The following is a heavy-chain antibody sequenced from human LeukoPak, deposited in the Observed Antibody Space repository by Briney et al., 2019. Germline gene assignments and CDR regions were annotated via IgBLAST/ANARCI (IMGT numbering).Heavy chain of an antibody. CDR3: ARGTQLGDY. Sequence: GGSLRLSCAASGFTFSSYAMNWVRQAPGKGLEWVSSIGTSSSTTYYADSVKGRFTVSRDNAKNSLYLQMNSLRAEDTAVCYCARGTQLGDYWGQGTLVTVSS. V-gene: IGHV3-48*04. CDR2: IGTSSSTT. J-gene: IGHJ4*02. D-gene: IGHD3-16*01. CDR1: GFTFSSYA.